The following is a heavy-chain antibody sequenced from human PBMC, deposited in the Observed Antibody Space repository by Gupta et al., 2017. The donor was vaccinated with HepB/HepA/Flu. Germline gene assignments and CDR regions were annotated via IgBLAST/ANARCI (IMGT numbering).Heavy chain of an antibody. Sequence: EVQLLESGGGLVQPGGSLRLSCAASGFTFSSYAMSWVRQAPGKGLEWVSAISGSGGSTYYADSVKGRFTISRDNSKNTLYLQMNSQRAEDTAVYYCAGPLSGSYYSYYYYMDVWGKGTTVTVSS. J-gene: IGHJ6*03. D-gene: IGHD1-26*01. CDR2: ISGSGGST. V-gene: IGHV3-23*01. CDR3: AGPLSGSYYSYYYYMDV. CDR1: GFTFSSYA.